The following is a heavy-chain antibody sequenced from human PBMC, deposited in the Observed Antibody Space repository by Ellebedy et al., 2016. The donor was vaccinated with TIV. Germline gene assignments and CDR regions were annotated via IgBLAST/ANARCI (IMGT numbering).Heavy chain of an antibody. CDR2: ITSSGSSI. CDR3: ARAEMD. V-gene: IGHV3-21*06. D-gene: IGHD1-14*01. Sequence: GESLKISCAASGFTFSSYTMNWVRQAPGKGLEWVSSITSSGSSISYADSVKGRFTISRDNARSSVYLQMNSLRAEETGVYYCARAEMDWGQGTLVTVSS. J-gene: IGHJ4*02. CDR1: GFTFSSYT.